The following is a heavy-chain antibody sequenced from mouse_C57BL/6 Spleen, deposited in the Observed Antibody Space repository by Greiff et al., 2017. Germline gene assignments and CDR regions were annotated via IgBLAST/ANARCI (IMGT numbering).Heavy chain of an antibody. V-gene: IGHV1-61*01. CDR2: IYPSDSET. J-gene: IGHJ2*01. CDR1: GYTFTSYW. D-gene: IGHD2-2*01. CDR3: ARSVDGYDLGY. Sequence: QVQLQQPGAELVRPGSSVKLSCKASGYTFTSYWMDWVKQRPGQGLEWIGNIYPSDSETHYNQKFKDKATLTVDKASSTAYMQLSSLTSEDSAFYYCARSVDGYDLGYWGQGTTLTVSS.